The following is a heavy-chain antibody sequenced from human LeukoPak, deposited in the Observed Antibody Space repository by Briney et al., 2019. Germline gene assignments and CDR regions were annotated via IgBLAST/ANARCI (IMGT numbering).Heavy chain of an antibody. Sequence: GGSLRLSCAASGFTFSSYWMSWVRQAPGKGPEWVANINHDGNEKYYVDSVTGRFTISRDNAKNSLYLQMNSLRVEDTAVYYCARAGAIGSVDYWGQGTLVPVSS. J-gene: IGHJ4*02. CDR1: GFTFSSYW. CDR3: ARAGAIGSVDY. V-gene: IGHV3-7*01. CDR2: INHDGNEK. D-gene: IGHD2-15*01.